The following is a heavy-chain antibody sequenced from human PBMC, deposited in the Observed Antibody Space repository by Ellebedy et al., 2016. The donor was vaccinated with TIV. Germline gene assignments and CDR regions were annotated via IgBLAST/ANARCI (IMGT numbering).Heavy chain of an antibody. CDR3: AKDSDYGDYYFDY. J-gene: IGHJ4*02. CDR1: GFIFSDYY. D-gene: IGHD4-17*01. V-gene: IGHV3-11*01. CDR2: ISDSGSTT. Sequence: GESLKISCAASGFIFSDYYMNWIRQAPGKGLEWVSYISDSGSTTYYADSVKGRFTISRDNAKNLLYLQMNSLRAEDTALYYCAKDSDYGDYYFDYWGQGTLVTVSS.